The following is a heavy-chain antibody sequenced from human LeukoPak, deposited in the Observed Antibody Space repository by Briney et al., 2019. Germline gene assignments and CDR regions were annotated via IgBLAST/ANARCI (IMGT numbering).Heavy chain of an antibody. V-gene: IGHV1-18*01. CDR2: ISAYNGNT. D-gene: IGHD6-19*01. Sequence: GASVKISCRASGYTFTSYGISWVRQAPGQGLEWMGWISAYNGNTNYAQKFQGGVTMTTDTSTSTAYMDLRSLRSDDTAVYYCARVIAVAATSWFDPWGQGTLVTVSS. CDR3: ARVIAVAATSWFDP. J-gene: IGHJ5*02. CDR1: GYTFTSYG.